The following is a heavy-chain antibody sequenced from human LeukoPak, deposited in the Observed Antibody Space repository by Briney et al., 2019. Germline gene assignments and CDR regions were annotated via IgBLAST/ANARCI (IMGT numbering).Heavy chain of an antibody. CDR3: ARRGVRYCSSTSCSASDAFDI. CDR1: GYSFTSYW. CDR2: IYPGDSDT. Sequence: GESLKISCKGSGYSFTSYWIGWVRQMPGKGLEWMGIIYPGDSDTRYSPSFQGQVTISADKSIGTAYLQWSSLKASDTAMYYCARRGVRYCSSTSCSASDAFDIWGQGTMVTVSS. J-gene: IGHJ3*02. V-gene: IGHV5-51*01. D-gene: IGHD2-2*01.